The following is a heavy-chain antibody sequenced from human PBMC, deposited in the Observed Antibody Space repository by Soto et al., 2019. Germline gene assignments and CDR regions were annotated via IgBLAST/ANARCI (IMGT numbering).Heavy chain of an antibody. V-gene: IGHV1-18*01. J-gene: IGHJ4*02. CDR3: ARDTSRGEYDY. CDR2: SNVYNGNT. D-gene: IGHD3-10*01. Sequence: QVQLVQSGAEVKKPGASVKVSCKASGYTFTSYGISWVRQAPGQGLEWMGWSNVYNGNTNYAQKLQGRATMTTDTSTSTAYLDLRSLRSDDTAVYFCARDTSRGEYDYWGQGTLVTVSS. CDR1: GYTFTSYG.